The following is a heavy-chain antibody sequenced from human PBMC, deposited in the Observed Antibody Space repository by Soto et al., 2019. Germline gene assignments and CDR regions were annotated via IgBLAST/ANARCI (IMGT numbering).Heavy chain of an antibody. CDR1: GGTFSSYA. CDR3: ARGAPTAMVTAAHYSYYGMDV. CDR2: VITIFGTA. J-gene: IGHJ6*02. Sequence: QVQLVQSGAEVKKPGSSVKVSCTASGGTFSSYAISWVRQAPGQGLEWMGGVITIFGTANYAQKFQGRVTITADESTSTAYMELSSLRAEDTAVYYCARGAPTAMVTAAHYSYYGMDVWGQGTTVTVSS. V-gene: IGHV1-69*01. D-gene: IGHD5-18*01.